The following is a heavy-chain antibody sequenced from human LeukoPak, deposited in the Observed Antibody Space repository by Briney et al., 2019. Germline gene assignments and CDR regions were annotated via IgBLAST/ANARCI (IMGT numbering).Heavy chain of an antibody. CDR2: VYYTGST. CDR3: ARDSSTVTTRHFDY. Sequence: SEALSLTCTVSGGSINNYYWTWIRQPPGKGLECIGYVYYTGSTYYNPSLKSRVTISVDTSKNQFSLKLNSVTAADTAVYYCARDSSTVTTRHFDYWGQGTLVTVSS. J-gene: IGHJ4*02. V-gene: IGHV4-59*01. CDR1: GGSINNYY. D-gene: IGHD4-17*01.